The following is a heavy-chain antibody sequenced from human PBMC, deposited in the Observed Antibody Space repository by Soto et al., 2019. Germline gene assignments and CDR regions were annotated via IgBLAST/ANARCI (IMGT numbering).Heavy chain of an antibody. D-gene: IGHD5-12*01. CDR3: ARGHSCDDSDYFDY. CDR2: INPNSGGT. J-gene: IGHJ4*02. V-gene: IGHV1-2*04. Sequence: QVQLVQSGAEVQKPGSSVKVSCKASGYTFTGYYMHRVRHAPGQGIEWMGWINPNSGGTNNAQKFQGWVTMTKDTSISTAYMELSRLRSDDTAVYYCARGHSCDDSDYFDYWGQGTLVTGSS. CDR1: GYTFTGYY.